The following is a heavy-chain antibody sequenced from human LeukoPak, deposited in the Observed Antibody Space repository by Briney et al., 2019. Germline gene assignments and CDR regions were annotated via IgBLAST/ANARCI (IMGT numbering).Heavy chain of an antibody. D-gene: IGHD4-17*01. CDR2: VYGGDNT. V-gene: IGHV3-53*05. J-gene: IGHJ4*02. Sequence: GGSLRLSCAASGFTVSDNYMSWVRQAPGKGLEWVSVVYGGDNTYYAGPVKGRFTISRDNSKNTLYLQTNSLRAEDTAVYYCAKDHPDGVDWGQGTLVTVSS. CDR3: AKDHPDGVD. CDR1: GFTVSDNY.